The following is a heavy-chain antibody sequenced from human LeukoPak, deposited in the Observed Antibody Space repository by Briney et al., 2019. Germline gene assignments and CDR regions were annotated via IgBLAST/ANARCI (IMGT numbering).Heavy chain of an antibody. CDR2: IYTSGST. CDR1: GGSISSGSYY. Sequence: PSQTLSLTCTVSGGSISSGSYYWSWIRQPAGKGLEWIGRIYTSGSTNYSPSLKSRVTISVDTSKNQFSLKLSSVTAADTAVYYCARAYLSRETYYYYYYGMDVWGQGTTVTVSS. D-gene: IGHD2/OR15-2a*01. V-gene: IGHV4-61*02. CDR3: ARAYLSRETYYYYYYGMDV. J-gene: IGHJ6*02.